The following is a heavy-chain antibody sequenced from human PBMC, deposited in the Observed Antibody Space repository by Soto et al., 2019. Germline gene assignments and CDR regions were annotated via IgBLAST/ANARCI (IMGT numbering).Heavy chain of an antibody. D-gene: IGHD1-26*01. CDR1: GVTFSSCA. CDR2: IIDSGGST. J-gene: IGHJ6*02. Sequence: GPQRHPCAASGVTFSSCAMGWVRKEPGKGLEWVSDIIDSGGSTYYADSVKGRFTISRDNSKSTLYLQMNSLRAEDTAVYYCGKGRSYYYYYGVDVWGQGTTVTVSS. CDR3: GKGRSYYYYYGVDV. V-gene: IGHV3-23*01.